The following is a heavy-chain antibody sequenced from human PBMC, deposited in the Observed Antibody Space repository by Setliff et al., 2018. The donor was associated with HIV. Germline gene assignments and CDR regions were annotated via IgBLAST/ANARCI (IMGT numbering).Heavy chain of an antibody. Sequence: PGGSLRLSCEASGFTVSSSYMAWVRQAPGKGLEWVSNIYSDGSTDHRDYVKGRFTLSTDNSENTVYIQVGSVRPDDTARYYCARSRPYNSALDYWGQGTLVTVSS. CDR3: ARSRPYNSALDY. J-gene: IGHJ4*02. CDR2: IYSDGST. V-gene: IGHV3-66*02. D-gene: IGHD6-25*01. CDR1: GFTVSSSY.